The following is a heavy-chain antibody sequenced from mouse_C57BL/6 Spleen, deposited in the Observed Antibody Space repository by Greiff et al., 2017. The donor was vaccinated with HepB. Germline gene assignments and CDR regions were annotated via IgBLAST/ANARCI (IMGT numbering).Heavy chain of an antibody. CDR1: GFSLTSYG. J-gene: IGHJ4*01. Sequence: VKLVESGPGLVAPSQSLSITCTVSGFSLTSYGVDWVRQSPGKGLEWLGVIWGVGSTNYNSALKSRLSISKDNSKSQVFLKMNSLQTDDTAMYYCASRVTRAMDYWGQGTSVTVSS. V-gene: IGHV2-6*01. CDR2: IWGVGST. CDR3: ASRVTRAMDY.